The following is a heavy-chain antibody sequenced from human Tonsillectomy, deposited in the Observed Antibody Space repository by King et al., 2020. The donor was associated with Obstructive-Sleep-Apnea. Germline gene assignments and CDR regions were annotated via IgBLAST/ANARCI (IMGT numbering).Heavy chain of an antibody. CDR2: IYYSGST. Sequence: QLQESGPGLVQPSQNLSLTCTVSGGSISSGAYYWSWIRQHPGKGLECIGYIYYSGSTFYNPSLESRFTISVDTSKNQFSLKLSSVTAADTAVYYCARGWVELGFDIWGQGTMVTVSS. V-gene: IGHV4-31*03. J-gene: IGHJ3*02. D-gene: IGHD3-16*01. CDR1: GGSISSGAYY. CDR3: ARGWVELGFDI.